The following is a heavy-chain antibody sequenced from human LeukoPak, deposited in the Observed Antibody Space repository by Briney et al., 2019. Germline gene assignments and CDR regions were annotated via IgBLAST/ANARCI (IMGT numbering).Heavy chain of an antibody. D-gene: IGHD3-16*02. J-gene: IGHJ4*02. CDR3: ARSDYDYVWGSYQGFDY. V-gene: IGHV5-51*01. CDR1: GYSFTSYW. Sequence: GESPKISCKGSGYSFTSYWIGWVRQMPGKGLEWMGIIYPGDSDTRYSPSFQGQVTISADKSISTAYLQWSSLKASDTAMYYCARSDYDYVWGSYQGFDYWGQGTLVTVSS. CDR2: IYPGDSDT.